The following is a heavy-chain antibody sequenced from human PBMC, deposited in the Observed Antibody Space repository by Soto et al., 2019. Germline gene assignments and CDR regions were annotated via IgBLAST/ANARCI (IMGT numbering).Heavy chain of an antibody. V-gene: IGHV3-30-3*01. Sequence: SLRLSCAASGFTFSSYAMHWVRQAPGKGLEWVAVISYDGSNKYYADSVKGRFTISRDNSKNTLYLQMNSLRAEDTAVYYCAREEYCTNGVCYLGGMDVWGQGTTVTVSS. J-gene: IGHJ6*02. CDR3: AREEYCTNGVCYLGGMDV. D-gene: IGHD2-8*01. CDR2: ISYDGSNK. CDR1: GFTFSSYA.